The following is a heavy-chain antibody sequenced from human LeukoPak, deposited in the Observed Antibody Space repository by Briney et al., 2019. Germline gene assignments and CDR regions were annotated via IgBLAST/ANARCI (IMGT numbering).Heavy chain of an antibody. J-gene: IGHJ3*02. Sequence: GGSLRLSCAASGFTLSSYAMHWVRQAPGKGLEWVAVISYDGSNKYYADSVKGRFTISRDNSKNTLYLQMNSLRAEDTAVYYCARESITIFGVVMRKAFDIWGQGTMVTVSS. D-gene: IGHD3-3*01. CDR1: GFTLSSYA. V-gene: IGHV3-30-3*01. CDR2: ISYDGSNK. CDR3: ARESITIFGVVMRKAFDI.